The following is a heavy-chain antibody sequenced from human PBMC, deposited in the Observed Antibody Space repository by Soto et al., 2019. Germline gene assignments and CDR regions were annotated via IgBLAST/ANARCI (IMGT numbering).Heavy chain of an antibody. CDR1: GGSISSYY. CDR2: IYTSGST. V-gene: IGHV4-4*07. CDR3: ASYDRDSSSMDV. J-gene: IGHJ6*02. D-gene: IGHD6-13*01. Sequence: SEILSLTCTVSGGSISSYYWSWIRQPAGKGLEWIGRIYTSGSTNYNPSLKSRVTMSVDTSKNQFSLKLSSVTAADTAVYYCASYDRDSSSMDVWGQGTTVTVSS.